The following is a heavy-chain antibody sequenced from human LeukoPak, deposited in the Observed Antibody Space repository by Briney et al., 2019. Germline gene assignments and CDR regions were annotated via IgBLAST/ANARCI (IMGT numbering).Heavy chain of an antibody. CDR2: ISYDGSNK. CDR1: GFTFSSYA. J-gene: IGHJ4*02. V-gene: IGHV3-30-3*01. D-gene: IGHD1-26*01. CDR3: ARDLIVGATPSPNRTGFDY. Sequence: PGGSLRLSCAASGFTFSSYAMHWVRQAPGKGLEWVAVISYDGSNKYYADSVKGRFTISRDNSKNTLYLQMNSLRAEDTAVYYCARDLIVGATPSPNRTGFDYWGQGTLVTVSS.